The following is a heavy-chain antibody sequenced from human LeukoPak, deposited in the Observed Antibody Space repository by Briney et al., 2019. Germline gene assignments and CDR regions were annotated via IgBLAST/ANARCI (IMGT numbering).Heavy chain of an antibody. CDR1: GFTFNRYG. V-gene: IGHV3-48*01. CDR2: ISSSGTTI. CDR3: ATKPEYQLPANY. J-gene: IGHJ4*02. Sequence: GASLRLSCAASGFTFNRYGMNWVRQAPGKGLEWISYISSSGTTIYYADSVQGRFIISRDNARNSLYLQMNSLRAEDTAVYYCATKPEYQLPANYWGQGTLVTVSS. D-gene: IGHD2-2*01.